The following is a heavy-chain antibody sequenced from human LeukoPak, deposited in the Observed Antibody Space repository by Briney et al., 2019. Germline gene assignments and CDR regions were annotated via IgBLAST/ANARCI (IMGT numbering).Heavy chain of an antibody. D-gene: IGHD1-1*01. CDR3: ARDPGNWNDGHDY. CDR2: ISSSSSYI. Sequence: GGSLRLSCAASGFTFSSYSMNWVRQAPGKGLEWVSSISSSSSYIYYADSVKGRFTISRDNAKNSLYLQMNSLRAEDTAVYYCARDPGNWNDGHDYWGQGTLVTVSS. V-gene: IGHV3-21*01. J-gene: IGHJ4*02. CDR1: GFTFSSYS.